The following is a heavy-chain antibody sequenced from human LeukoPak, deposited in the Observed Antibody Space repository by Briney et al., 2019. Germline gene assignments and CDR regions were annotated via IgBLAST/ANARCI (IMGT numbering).Heavy chain of an antibody. J-gene: IGHJ4*02. CDR3: ARGEIVVVINY. Sequence: PSETLSLTCAVYGGFLSGYYSHWIRQPPGKGLEWVGEVNYSGSTNYNPSLKSRVTISVDTSKNQFSLKLSSVTAADTAVYYCARGEIVVVINYWGQGTLVTVSS. CDR2: VNYSGST. CDR1: GGFLSGYY. D-gene: IGHD3-22*01. V-gene: IGHV4-34*01.